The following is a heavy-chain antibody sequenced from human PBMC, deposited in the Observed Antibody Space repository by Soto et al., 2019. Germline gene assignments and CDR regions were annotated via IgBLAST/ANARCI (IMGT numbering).Heavy chain of an antibody. D-gene: IGHD5-12*01. CDR2: IKSKPSGGTA. V-gene: IGHV3-15*07. CDR3: AAVSAGYGGHEANRDES. Sequence: PGGSLRLSCAASRFTFSSYSMNWGRQAPGKGLEWVVRIKSKPSGGTADYAAPVKGRFTISRDDPKNTLYLEMTSLTPEAPAVYYCAAVSAGYGGHEANRDESWGQGTLVTVFS. J-gene: IGHJ4*02. CDR1: RFTFSSYS.